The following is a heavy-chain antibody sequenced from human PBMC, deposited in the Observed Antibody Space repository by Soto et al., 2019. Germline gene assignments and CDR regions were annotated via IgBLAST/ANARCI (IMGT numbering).Heavy chain of an antibody. D-gene: IGHD6-19*01. CDR2: IIPILGIA. J-gene: IGHJ4*02. Sequence: ASVKVSCKASGGTFSSYAISWVRQAPGQGLEWMGRIIPILGIANYAQKFQGRVTITADKSTSTAYMELSSLRSEDTAVYYCARVGSGNYFDYWGQGTLVTVSS. CDR1: GGTFSSYA. CDR3: ARVGSGNYFDY. V-gene: IGHV1-69*04.